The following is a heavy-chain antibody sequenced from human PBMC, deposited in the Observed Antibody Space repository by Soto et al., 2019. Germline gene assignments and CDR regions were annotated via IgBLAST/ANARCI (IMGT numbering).Heavy chain of an antibody. D-gene: IGHD2-2*01. CDR3: ARGRFMVVPAAMGYYYMDV. CDR1: GGSISSSNW. CDR2: INHSGST. Sequence: SETLSLTCAVSGGSISSSNWWSWVRQPPGKGLEWIGEINHSGSTNYNPSLKSRVTISVDTSKNQFSLKLSSVTAADTAVYYCARGRFMVVPAAMGYYYMDVWGKGTTVTVSS. J-gene: IGHJ6*03. V-gene: IGHV4-4*02.